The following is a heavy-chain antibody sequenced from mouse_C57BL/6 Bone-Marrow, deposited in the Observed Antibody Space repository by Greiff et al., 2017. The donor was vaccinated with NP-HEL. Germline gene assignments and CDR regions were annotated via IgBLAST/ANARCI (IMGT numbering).Heavy chain of an antibody. Sequence: EVKLMESGGGLVQPKGSLKLSCAASGFSFNTYAMNWVRQAPGKGLEWVARIRSKSNNYATYYADSVKDRFTISRDDSESMLYLQMNNLKTEDTAMYYCVRPFGAYWGQGTLVTVSA. CDR1: GFSFNTYA. CDR2: IRSKSNNYAT. CDR3: VRPFGAY. J-gene: IGHJ3*01. V-gene: IGHV10-1*01.